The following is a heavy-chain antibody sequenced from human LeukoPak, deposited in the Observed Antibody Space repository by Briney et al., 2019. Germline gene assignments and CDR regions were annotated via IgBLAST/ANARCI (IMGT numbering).Heavy chain of an antibody. CDR3: AKDSSEYTNGWEFDY. V-gene: IGHV4-4*07. J-gene: IGHJ4*02. D-gene: IGHD2-8*01. CDR2: VYTSGST. Sequence: SETLSLTCTVSGGSLSTYYWSWIRQPAGKGLEWIGRVYTSGSTNYNPSLTSRVSISVDTSKNQFSLKLRSVTAADTAVYYCAKDSSEYTNGWEFDYWGQGTQVIVSS. CDR1: GGSLSTYY.